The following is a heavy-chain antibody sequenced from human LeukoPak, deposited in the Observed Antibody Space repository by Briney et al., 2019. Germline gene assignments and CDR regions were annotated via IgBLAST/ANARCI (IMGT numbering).Heavy chain of an antibody. CDR2: IYYSGST. D-gene: IGHD3-9*01. CDR1: GGSMSSCY. J-gene: IGHJ4*02. Sequence: SETLSLTCSVSGGSMSSCYWTWVRQPPGKGLEWIGYIYYSGSTNYNPSLKSRVTISIDTSKNQFSLRLNSVTAADTAVYYCARMSYDVLTGNYHAFYYWGQGTLVTVSS. V-gene: IGHV4-59*01. CDR3: ARMSYDVLTGNYHAFYY.